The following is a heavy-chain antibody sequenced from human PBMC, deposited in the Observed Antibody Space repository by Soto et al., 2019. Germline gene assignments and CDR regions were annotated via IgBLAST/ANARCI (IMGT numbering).Heavy chain of an antibody. CDR2: ISGSGGST. V-gene: IGHV3-23*01. Sequence: PGGSLRLSCAASGFTFSSYAMSGVRQAPGKGLEWVSAISGSGGSTYYADSVKGRFTISRDNSKNTLYLQMNSLRAEDTAVYYCAKDCYAPSYPLWFDPWGQGTLVTVSS. D-gene: IGHD2-15*01. J-gene: IGHJ5*02. CDR1: GFTFSSYA. CDR3: AKDCYAPSYPLWFDP.